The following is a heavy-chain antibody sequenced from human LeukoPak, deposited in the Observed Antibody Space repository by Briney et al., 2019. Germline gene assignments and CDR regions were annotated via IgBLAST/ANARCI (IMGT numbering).Heavy chain of an antibody. V-gene: IGHV3-30*03. J-gene: IGHJ4*02. CDR2: ISYDGRKE. Sequence: GGSLRLSCAASGFTFSIYGIHWVRQAPGKGLEWVAVISYDGRKEYYGDSVKGRFTISRDNSKNTLYLQMNSLRAEDTAVYYCARGQEMADYWGQGTLVTVSS. D-gene: IGHD5-24*01. CDR3: ARGQEMADY. CDR1: GFTFSIYG.